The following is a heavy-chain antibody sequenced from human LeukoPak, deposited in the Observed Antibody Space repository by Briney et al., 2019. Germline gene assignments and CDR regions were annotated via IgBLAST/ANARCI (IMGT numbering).Heavy chain of an antibody. CDR3: ARDHNWGLDY. CDR2: ISSSGAYI. CDR1: GFSFSSFT. Sequence: PGGSLRLSCAASGFSFSSFTMNWVRQAPGKGPEWVSSISSSGAYIYYADSVKGRLTISRDNAKDSLYLQMNSLRDEDTAVYFCARDHNWGLDYWGQGTLVTVSS. V-gene: IGHV3-21*04. J-gene: IGHJ4*02. D-gene: IGHD7-27*01.